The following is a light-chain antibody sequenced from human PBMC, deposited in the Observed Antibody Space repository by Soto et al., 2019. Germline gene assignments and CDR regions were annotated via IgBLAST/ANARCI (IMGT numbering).Light chain of an antibody. J-gene: IGLJ3*02. CDR2: EVS. V-gene: IGLV2-14*01. Sequence: QSVLTQPASVSGSPVQSITISCTGTSSDVGGYNYVSWFQQHPGKAPKLKIYEVSNRPSGVSNRFSGSKSGNTASLTISELQAEDEADYYCTSFTTISTWVFGGGTKLTVL. CDR1: SSDVGGYNY. CDR3: TSFTTISTWV.